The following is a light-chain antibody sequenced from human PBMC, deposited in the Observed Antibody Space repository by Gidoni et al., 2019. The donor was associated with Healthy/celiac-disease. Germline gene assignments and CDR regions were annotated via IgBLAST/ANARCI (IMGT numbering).Light chain of an antibody. J-gene: IGLJ1*01. CDR2: DVS. CDR3: CSYAGSYTYV. Sequence: QSALTQPRPVSGAPGQSVTISCTGTSSDVVGYNYVSWYQQLPGKAPKLMIYDVSKRPSGVPDRFSGSKSGNTASLTISGLQAEDEADYYCCSYAGSYTYVFGTGTKVTVL. V-gene: IGLV2-11*01. CDR1: SSDVVGYNY.